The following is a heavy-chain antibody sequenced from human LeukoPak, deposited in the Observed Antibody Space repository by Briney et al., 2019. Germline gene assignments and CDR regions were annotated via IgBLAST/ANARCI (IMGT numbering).Heavy chain of an antibody. CDR2: ISGSGGST. J-gene: IGHJ3*02. CDR3: AKNYYDSSGYYDI. D-gene: IGHD3-22*01. CDR1: GFTFSSYA. V-gene: IGHV3-23*01. Sequence: GGPLRLSCAASGFTFSSYAMSWVRQAPGKGLEWVSAISGSGGSTYYADSVKGRFTISRDNSKNTLYLQMNSLRAEDTAVYYCAKNYYDSSGYYDIWGQGTMVTVSS.